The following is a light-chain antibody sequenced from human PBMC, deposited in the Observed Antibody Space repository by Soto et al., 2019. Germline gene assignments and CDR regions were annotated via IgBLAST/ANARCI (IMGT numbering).Light chain of an antibody. CDR3: HQRQSWPRT. CDR2: GAS. CDR1: QTVGTY. J-gene: IGKJ1*01. V-gene: IGKV3-11*01. Sequence: EAMLTQSPGTLSLSPGERATLSCRASQTVGTYLAWYQQKPGQAPRLLVFGASSRATGVPDRFSGSGSGTDFTLTISGLEPEDFALYYCHQRQSWPRTFGQGTKVAIK.